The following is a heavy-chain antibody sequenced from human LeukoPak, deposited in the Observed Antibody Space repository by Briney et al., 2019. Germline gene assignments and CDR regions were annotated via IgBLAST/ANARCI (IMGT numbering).Heavy chain of an antibody. CDR2: IYHSGST. D-gene: IGHD3-3*01. Sequence: SETLSLTCAVSGYSISSGYYWGWIRQPPGKGLEWIGSIYHSGSTYYNPSLKSRVTISVDTSKNQFSLKLSSVTAADTAVYYCARQRDFWGGYYFFDYWGQGTLVTVSS. V-gene: IGHV4-38-2*01. CDR1: GYSISSGYY. J-gene: IGHJ4*02. CDR3: ARQRDFWGGYYFFDY.